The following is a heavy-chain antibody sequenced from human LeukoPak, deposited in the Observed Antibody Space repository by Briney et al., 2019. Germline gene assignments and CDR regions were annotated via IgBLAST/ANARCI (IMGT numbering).Heavy chain of an antibody. J-gene: IGHJ3*02. D-gene: IGHD2-2*01. CDR2: INWNGGST. Sequence: GGSLRLSCAASGFSFDDYGMSWVRQAPGKGLEWVSGINWNGGSTGYADSVKGRFTISRDNAKNSLYLQMNSLRAEDTALYYCARATGYCSSTSCYSGAFDIWGQGTMVTVSS. CDR3: ARATGYCSSTSCYSGAFDI. CDR1: GFSFDDYG. V-gene: IGHV3-20*04.